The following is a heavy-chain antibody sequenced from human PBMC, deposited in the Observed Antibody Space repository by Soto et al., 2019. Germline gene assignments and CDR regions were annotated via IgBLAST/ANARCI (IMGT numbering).Heavy chain of an antibody. V-gene: IGHV6-1*01. CDR3: ARDFSWAYDY. J-gene: IGHJ4*02. CDR2: TYYRSKWYS. CDR1: GVSFSGNSAA. D-gene: IGHD7-27*01. Sequence: SQTLSLTCAISGVSFSGNSAAWNWIRQSPSRGLEWLGRTYYRSKWYSDYAVSVKSRITINADTSKNQFSLQLNSVTPEDTAVYYCARDFSWAYDYWGQGTLVTVSS.